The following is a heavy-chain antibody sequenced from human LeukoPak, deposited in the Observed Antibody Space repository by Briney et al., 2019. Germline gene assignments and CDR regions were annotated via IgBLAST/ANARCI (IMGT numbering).Heavy chain of an antibody. V-gene: IGHV3-48*02. J-gene: IGHJ4*02. Sequence: PGGSLRLSCAASGFTFAIHAMTWVRQAPGERLEWVSYISSYSDSVYYADSVKGRFTISRDNAENSLYLQMNSLRDEDTAVYYCARAMRSGYDYWGQGTLVTVSS. D-gene: IGHD5-12*01. CDR1: GFTFAIHA. CDR2: ISSYSDSV. CDR3: ARAMRSGYDY.